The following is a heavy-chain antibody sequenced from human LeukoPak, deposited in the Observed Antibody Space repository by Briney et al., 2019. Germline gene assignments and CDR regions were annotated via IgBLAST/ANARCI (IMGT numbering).Heavy chain of an antibody. D-gene: IGHD3-16*02. J-gene: IGHJ5*02. CDR2: IYYSGST. Sequence: PSETLSLTCTVSGGSISSYYWSWIRQPPGRGLEWIGYIYYSGSTNYNPSLKSRVTISVDTSKNQFSLKLSSVTAADTAVYYCARAPPQYRDYVWGSYPTMNWFDPWGQGTLVTVSS. CDR1: GGSISSYY. V-gene: IGHV4-59*12. CDR3: ARAPPQYRDYVWGSYPTMNWFDP.